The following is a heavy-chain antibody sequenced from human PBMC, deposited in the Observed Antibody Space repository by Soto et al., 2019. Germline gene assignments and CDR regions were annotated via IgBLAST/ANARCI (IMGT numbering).Heavy chain of an antibody. D-gene: IGHD2-15*01. CDR3: ATEWWEPAGPIDY. CDR2: ISSSSGSYI. CDR1: GFTFINYS. V-gene: IGHV3-21*01. Sequence: EVQLVESGGGLVKSGGSLRLSCAASGFTFINYSMSWVRQAPGKGLEWVSSISSSSGSYIYYAASLKRRFTISRDNAKSSLYLQMNSLRAEETAVYYCATEWWEPAGPIDYWGQGTLVTVSS. J-gene: IGHJ4*02.